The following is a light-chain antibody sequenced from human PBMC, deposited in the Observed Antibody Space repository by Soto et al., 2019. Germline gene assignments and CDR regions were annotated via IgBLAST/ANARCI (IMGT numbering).Light chain of an antibody. J-gene: IGKJ4*01. Sequence: EIVLTQSPGTLSLSPGEIATLYFSASQSVSSSYLAWYQQKPGQAPRLLIYGASTRPTGIPARFSGSGSGTEFTLTIISLQSEDSAVYYCQQYNDWPLTFGGGTKVDIK. CDR2: GAS. CDR3: QQYNDWPLT. CDR1: QSVSSSY. V-gene: IGKV3-20*01.